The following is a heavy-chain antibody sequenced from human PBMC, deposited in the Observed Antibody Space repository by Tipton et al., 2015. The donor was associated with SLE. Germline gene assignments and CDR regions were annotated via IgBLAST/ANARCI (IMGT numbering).Heavy chain of an antibody. D-gene: IGHD5-12*01. CDR2: IYYSGST. CDR1: GGSISSSSYY. J-gene: IGHJ3*02. CDR3: ARLGGYSGLTSGAFDI. V-gene: IGHV4-39*07. Sequence: TLSLTCTVSGGSISSSSYYWGWIRQPPGKGLEWIGSIYYSGSTYYNPSLKSRVTISVDTSKNQFSLKLSSVTAADTAVYYCARLGGYSGLTSGAFDIWGQGTMVTVSS.